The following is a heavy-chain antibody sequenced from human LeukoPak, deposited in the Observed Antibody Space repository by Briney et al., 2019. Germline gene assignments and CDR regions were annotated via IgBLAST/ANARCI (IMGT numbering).Heavy chain of an antibody. CDR1: GGSISSYY. D-gene: IGHD3-10*01. V-gene: IGHV4-59*01. Sequence: SETLSLTCTVSGGSISSYYWSWIRQPAGKGLEWIGYIYYSGSTNYNPSLKSRVTISVDTSKNQFSLKLSSVTAADTAVYYCASLSSLGVDHDSWGQGTLVTVSS. CDR2: IYYSGST. CDR3: ASLSSLGVDHDS. J-gene: IGHJ4*02.